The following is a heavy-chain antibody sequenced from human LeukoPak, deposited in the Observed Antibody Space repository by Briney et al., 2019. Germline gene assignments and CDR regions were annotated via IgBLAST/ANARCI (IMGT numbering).Heavy chain of an antibody. CDR3: ARLIFRPGDYYFQT. CDR2: VYYSGTT. Sequence: PSETLSLTCTVSGGSISNYYWSWIRQSPEKGLEWIGYVYYSGTTNYNPSLKSRVTISVDTSKNQFSLRLRSVTAADTAIYYCARLIFRPGDYYFQTWGPGTLVTVSS. D-gene: IGHD2/OR15-2a*01. CDR1: GGSISNYY. J-gene: IGHJ4*02. V-gene: IGHV4-59*01.